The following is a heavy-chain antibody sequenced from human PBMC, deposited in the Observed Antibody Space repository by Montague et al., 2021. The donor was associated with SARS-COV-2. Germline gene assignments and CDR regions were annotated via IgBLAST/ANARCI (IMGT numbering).Heavy chain of an antibody. CDR2: IYYIGST. J-gene: IGHJ6*02. V-gene: IGHV4-59*01. CDR1: GGSISNYY. CDR3: ARGGGYYNCGLDV. D-gene: IGHD3-22*01. Sequence: SETLSLTCTVSGGSISNYYWSWIRQPPGRGLEWIGYIYYIGSTDYRPSLKSRVTISPDTSKNQFSLKVTSVTAADTAVYYCARGGGYYNCGLDVWGPGTTVTVSS.